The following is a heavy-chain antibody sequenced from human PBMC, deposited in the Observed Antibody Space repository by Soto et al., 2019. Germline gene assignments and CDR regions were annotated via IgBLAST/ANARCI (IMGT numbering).Heavy chain of an antibody. D-gene: IGHD2-2*01. CDR1: GGSFSGYY. Sequence: SETLSLTCAVYGGSFSGYYWSWIRQPPGKGLEWIGEINHSGSTNYNPSLKSRVTISVDTSKNQFSLKLSSVTAADTAVYYCARGTGVAVVPAAEYYFDYWGQGTLVTVSS. CDR2: INHSGST. V-gene: IGHV4-34*01. J-gene: IGHJ4*02. CDR3: ARGTGVAVVPAAEYYFDY.